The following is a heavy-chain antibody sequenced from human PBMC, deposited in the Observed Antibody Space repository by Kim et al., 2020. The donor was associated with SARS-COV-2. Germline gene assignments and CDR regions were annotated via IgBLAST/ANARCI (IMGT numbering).Heavy chain of an antibody. J-gene: IGHJ3*02. D-gene: IGHD6-19*01. V-gene: IGHV3-7*03. Sequence: VESMRGLFTISGDNTTNFLYLEMGSLRAGDTAVYYCAKTVAGRIDAFDIWGQGTMVTVSS. CDR3: AKTVAGRIDAFDI.